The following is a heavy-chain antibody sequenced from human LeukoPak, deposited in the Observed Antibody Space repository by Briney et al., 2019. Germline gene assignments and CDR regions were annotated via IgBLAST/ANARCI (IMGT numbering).Heavy chain of an antibody. Sequence: PSETLSLTCTVSGGSISSYYWSWIRQPPGKGLEWIGYIYYSGSTNYNPSLKSRVTISVDTSKNQFSLKLSSVTAADTAMYYCARHLAVAAPGFDYWGQGTLVTVSS. CDR1: GGSISSYY. CDR2: IYYSGST. CDR3: ARHLAVAAPGFDY. V-gene: IGHV4-59*08. J-gene: IGHJ4*02. D-gene: IGHD6-19*01.